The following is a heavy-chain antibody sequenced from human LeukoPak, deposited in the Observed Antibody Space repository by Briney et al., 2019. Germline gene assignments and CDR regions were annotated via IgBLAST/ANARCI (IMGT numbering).Heavy chain of an antibody. CDR1: GFTFSSYV. J-gene: IGHJ4*02. CDR2: ISYDGSNK. V-gene: IGHV3-30*10. CDR3: AKVRWDNSGWYYLDY. Sequence: GRTLRLSCAASGFTFSSYVVHWVLQAPGKGLERVAIISYDGSNKYYTDSVKGRFTISRDNSKSTLYLQMNSLRAEDTAVYYCAKVRWDNSGWYYLDYWGQGALVTVSS. D-gene: IGHD6-19*01.